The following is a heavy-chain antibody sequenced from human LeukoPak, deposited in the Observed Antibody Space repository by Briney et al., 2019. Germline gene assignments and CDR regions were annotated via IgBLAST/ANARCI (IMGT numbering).Heavy chain of an antibody. Sequence: GESLKISCKGSGYSFTTSWIGWVRQMPGKGLEWMGIIYPGDSDTRYSPSFQGQVTISADKSISTAYLQWSSLKASDTAMYYCATPGVPYYYYYGMDVWGQGTTVTVSS. CDR1: GYSFTTSW. CDR2: IYPGDSDT. V-gene: IGHV5-51*01. D-gene: IGHD3-10*01. J-gene: IGHJ6*02. CDR3: ATPGVPYYYYYGMDV.